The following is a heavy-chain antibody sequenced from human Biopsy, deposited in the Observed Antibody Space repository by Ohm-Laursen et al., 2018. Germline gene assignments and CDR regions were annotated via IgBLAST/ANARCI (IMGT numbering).Heavy chain of an antibody. D-gene: IGHD2-15*01. J-gene: IGHJ4*02. Sequence: ASVKVSCKTSGGTFSSFPFNWVRQAPGQGLEWMGGILPLSGTTSFAQKFQGRVILTADGSTSTAYMELSSLISEDTAVYYCANSDGRSGFDYWGQGTLVTVSS. CDR2: ILPLSGTT. V-gene: IGHV1-69*13. CDR3: ANSDGRSGFDY. CDR1: GGTFSSFP.